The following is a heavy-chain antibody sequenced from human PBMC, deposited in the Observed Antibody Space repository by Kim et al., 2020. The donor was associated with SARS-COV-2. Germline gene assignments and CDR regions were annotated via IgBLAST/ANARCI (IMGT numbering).Heavy chain of an antibody. Sequence: GGSLRLSCAASGFTFSGYWMHWVRQAPGKGLVWVSYINTDGSSVYYADSVKGRFTVSRDNAKNTLYLQMSSLGAEDTALYFCARRLTVNNRYCSGGKCYRGYSYGMDVWGQGTTVTISS. CDR3: ARRLTVNNRYCSGGKCYRGYSYGMDV. V-gene: IGHV3-74*01. J-gene: IGHJ6*02. CDR2: INTDGSSV. CDR1: GFTFSGYW. D-gene: IGHD2-15*01.